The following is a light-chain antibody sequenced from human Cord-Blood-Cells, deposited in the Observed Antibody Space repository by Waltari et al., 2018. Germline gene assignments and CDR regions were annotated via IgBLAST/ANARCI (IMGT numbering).Light chain of an antibody. J-gene: IGLJ3*02. CDR2: EGS. CDR1: SSDVGGYNL. Sequence: QSALTQPASVSGSPGQSITIPCTGTSSDVGGYNLVSWYQQYPGKAPKLMIYEGSKRPSGVSNRFSGSKSGNTASLTISGLQAEDEADYYCCSYAGSSTWVFGGGTKLTVL. V-gene: IGLV2-23*01. CDR3: CSYAGSSTWV.